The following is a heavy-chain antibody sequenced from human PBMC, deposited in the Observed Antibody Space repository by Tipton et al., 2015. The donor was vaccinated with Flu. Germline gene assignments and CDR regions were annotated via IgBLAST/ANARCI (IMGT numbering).Heavy chain of an antibody. Sequence: LSLTCAASGFTFSSYEMNWVRQASGKGLEWVSYISSGGNTISYADSVRGRFTISRDNTQKSLYLQLNSLRAEDTAIYYCATLTGDDYWGQGILVTVSS. D-gene: IGHD7-27*01. CDR2: ISSGGNTI. J-gene: IGHJ4*02. V-gene: IGHV3-48*03. CDR3: ATLTGDDY. CDR1: GFTFSSYE.